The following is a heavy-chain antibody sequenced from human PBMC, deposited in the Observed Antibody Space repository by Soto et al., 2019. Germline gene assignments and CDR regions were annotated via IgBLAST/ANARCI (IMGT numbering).Heavy chain of an antibody. CDR3: VPVAPRASWYDTDS. D-gene: IGHD6-13*01. CDR1: GYSISSGYY. J-gene: IGHJ4*02. CDR2: TYYGASS. Sequence: PSETLSLTCAVSGYSISSGYYWGWIRQPPGKGLEWLGTTYYGASSYYNPSLRSRITILLDASTNQLSLKLSSVTAADTAIYFCVPVAPRASWYDTDSWGQGILVTVSS. V-gene: IGHV4-38-2*01.